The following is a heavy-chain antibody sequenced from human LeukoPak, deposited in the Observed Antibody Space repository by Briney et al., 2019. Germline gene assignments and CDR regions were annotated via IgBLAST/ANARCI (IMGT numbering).Heavy chain of an antibody. CDR1: GGSISSSSYY. V-gene: IGHV4-61*05. CDR2: IYYSGST. J-gene: IGHJ3*02. Sequence: PSETLSLTCTVSGGSISSSSYYWGWIRQPPGKGLEWIGYIYYSGSTNYNPSLKSRVTISVDTSKNQFSLKLSSVTAADTAVYYCARVRVWGIVVVTAMDAFDIWGQGTMVTVSS. CDR3: ARVRVWGIVVVTAMDAFDI. D-gene: IGHD2-21*02.